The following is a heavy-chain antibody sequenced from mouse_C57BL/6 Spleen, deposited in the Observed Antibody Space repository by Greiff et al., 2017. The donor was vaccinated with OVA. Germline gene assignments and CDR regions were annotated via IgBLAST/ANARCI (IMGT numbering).Heavy chain of an antibody. J-gene: IGHJ3*01. CDR1: GYTFTSYG. CDR2: IYPRSGNT. CDR3: AREGTGTFAY. D-gene: IGHD4-1*01. V-gene: IGHV1-81*01. Sequence: VKLQESGAELARPGASVKLSCKASGYTFTSYGISWVKQRTGQGLEWIGEIYPRSGNTYYNEKFKGKATLTADKSSSTAYMELRSLTSEDSAVYFCAREGTGTFAYWGQGTLVTVSA.